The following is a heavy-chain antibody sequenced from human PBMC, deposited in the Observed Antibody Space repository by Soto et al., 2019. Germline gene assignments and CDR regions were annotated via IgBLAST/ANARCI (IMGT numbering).Heavy chain of an antibody. CDR2: INPSGGST. Sequence: ASVKVSCTASGYTFTSYYMHWVRQAPGQGLEWMGIINPSGGSTSYAQKFQGRVTMTRDTSTSTVYMELSSLRSEDTAVYYCGRVGLGGYCSSTSCYVDAFDIWGQGTMVTVSS. V-gene: IGHV1-46*03. J-gene: IGHJ3*02. CDR3: GRVGLGGYCSSTSCYVDAFDI. D-gene: IGHD2-2*01. CDR1: GYTFTSYY.